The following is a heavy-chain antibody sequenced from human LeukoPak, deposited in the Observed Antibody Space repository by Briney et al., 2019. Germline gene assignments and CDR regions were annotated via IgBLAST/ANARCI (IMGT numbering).Heavy chain of an antibody. Sequence: GGSLRLSCAASGFTFSSYWMHWVRQVPGKELVWVSRINSDGSSATYADSVKGRFTISRDNAKNTLYLQMNSLRAEDTAVYYCASWSSLGSGYYIDYWGQGTLVTVSS. V-gene: IGHV3-74*01. CDR3: ASWSSLGSGYYIDY. J-gene: IGHJ4*02. CDR1: GFTFSSYW. CDR2: INSDGSSA. D-gene: IGHD3-22*01.